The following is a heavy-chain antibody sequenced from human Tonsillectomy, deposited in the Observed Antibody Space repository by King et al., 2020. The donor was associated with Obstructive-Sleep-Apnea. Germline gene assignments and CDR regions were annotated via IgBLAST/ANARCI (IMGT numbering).Heavy chain of an antibody. V-gene: IGHV5-51*01. CDR3: ATTKGYCTSTSCYAPFDY. Sequence: DVQLVESGAEVIKPGESLKISCKGAGYSFTSYWIGWVRQMPGKGLEWMGIIYPGDSDTRYSPFFQGQVTIPADKPIRTAYLHGISLKASDTAMYYCATTKGYCTSTSCYAPFDYWGQGTLVTVSS. J-gene: IGHJ4*02. CDR1: GYSFTSYW. D-gene: IGHD2-2*01. CDR2: IYPGDSDT.